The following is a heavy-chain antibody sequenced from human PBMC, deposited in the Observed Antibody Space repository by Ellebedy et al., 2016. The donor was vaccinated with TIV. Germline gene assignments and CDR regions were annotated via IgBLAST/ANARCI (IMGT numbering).Heavy chain of an antibody. J-gene: IGHJ3*01. D-gene: IGHD5-24*01. Sequence: PGGSLRLSCEASGFTFSAFAMGWVRQTPGKGLEWVSGMHGSGRGISYSESVKGRFILSRDNSKNILYLQMNSLRAEDTAIYYCAKDQVAGDGRCVFDSWGQGTVVTVSS. V-gene: IGHV3-23*01. CDR3: AKDQVAGDGRCVFDS. CDR2: MHGSGRGI. CDR1: GFTFSAFA.